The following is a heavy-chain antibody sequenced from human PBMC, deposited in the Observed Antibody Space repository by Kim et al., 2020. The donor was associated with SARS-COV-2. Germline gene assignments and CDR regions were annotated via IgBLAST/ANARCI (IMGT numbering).Heavy chain of an antibody. CDR1: GGSISSYY. CDR3: ARGDRRCTFDP. D-gene: IGHD3-3*02. CDR2: IYYSGST. Sequence: SETLSLTCTVSGGSISSYYWSWIRQPPGKGLEWIGYIYYSGSTNYNPSLKSRVTISVDTSKNQFSLKLSSVTAADTAVYYCARGDRRCTFDPWGQGTLVTVSS. V-gene: IGHV4-59*01. J-gene: IGHJ5*02.